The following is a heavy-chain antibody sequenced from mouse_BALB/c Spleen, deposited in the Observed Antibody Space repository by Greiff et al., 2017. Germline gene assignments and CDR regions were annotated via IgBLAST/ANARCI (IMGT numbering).Heavy chain of an antibody. Sequence: EVQGVESGGGLVKPGGSLKLSCAASGFTFSSYAMSWVRQSPEKRLEWVAEISSGGSYTYYPDTVTGRFTISRDNAKNTLYLEMSSLRSEDTAMYYCARDGYSLFDYWGQGTTRTVSS. CDR3: ARDGYSLFDY. CDR2: ISSGGSYT. J-gene: IGHJ2*01. CDR1: GFTFSSYA. D-gene: IGHD2-3*01. V-gene: IGHV5-9-4*01.